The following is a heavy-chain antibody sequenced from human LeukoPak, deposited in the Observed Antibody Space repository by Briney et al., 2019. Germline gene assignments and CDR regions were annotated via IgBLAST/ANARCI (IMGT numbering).Heavy chain of an antibody. J-gene: IGHJ4*02. Sequence: GASVKVSCMASGYSFAGYGISWVRQAPGQGLEWIGWISTYSGNTNYAHNLQGRITVTTETSTSTAYMELRSLRSDDTAVYYCARVGAAPRYFDYLGQGRQLTVSS. V-gene: IGHV1-18*01. CDR1: GYSFAGYG. CDR3: ARVGAAPRYFDY. CDR2: ISTYSGNT. D-gene: IGHD3-10*01.